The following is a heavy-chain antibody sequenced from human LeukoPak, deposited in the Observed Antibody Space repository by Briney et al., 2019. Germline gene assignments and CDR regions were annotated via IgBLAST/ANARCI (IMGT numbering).Heavy chain of an antibody. CDR3: ARAGPYEESFDY. CDR2: ISSSGSYI. J-gene: IGHJ4*02. V-gene: IGHV3-21*01. D-gene: IGHD2-8*01. CDR1: GFTFSSYS. Sequence: GGSLRLSRAASGFTFSSYSMNWVRQAPGKGLEWVSSISSSGSYIYYADSVKGRFTISRDNAKNSLYLQMNSLRAEDTAVYYCARAGPYEESFDYWGQGTLVTVSS.